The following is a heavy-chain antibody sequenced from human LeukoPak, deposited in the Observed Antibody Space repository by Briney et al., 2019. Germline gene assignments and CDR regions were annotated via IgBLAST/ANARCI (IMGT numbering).Heavy chain of an antibody. Sequence: RGSLRLSCALSLFTFSSLDMHRVREATGPRLEWLSAIGTASDTYQPGSVKGRFTISRENAKHSMYLQMNILRLGATPIYYCARARGWFGFDYWGQETRVTVSS. J-gene: IGHJ4*02. CDR1: LFTFSSLD. D-gene: IGHD3-10*01. CDR3: ARARGWFGFDY. CDR2: IGTASDT. V-gene: IGHV3-13*01.